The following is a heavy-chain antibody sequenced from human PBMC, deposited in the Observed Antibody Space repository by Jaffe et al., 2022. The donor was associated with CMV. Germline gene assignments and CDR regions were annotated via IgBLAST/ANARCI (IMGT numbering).Heavy chain of an antibody. CDR3: ARDQNYYGSGSYDDNWFDP. J-gene: IGHJ5*02. CDR2: INPSGGST. D-gene: IGHD3-10*01. V-gene: IGHV1-46*01. CDR1: GYTFTSYY. Sequence: QVQLVQSGAEVKKPGASVKVSCKASGYTFTSYYMHWVRQAPGQGLEWMGIINPSGGSTSYAQKFQGRVTMTRDTSTSTVYMELSSLRSEDTAVYYCARDQNYYGSGSYDDNWFDPWGQGTLVTVSS.